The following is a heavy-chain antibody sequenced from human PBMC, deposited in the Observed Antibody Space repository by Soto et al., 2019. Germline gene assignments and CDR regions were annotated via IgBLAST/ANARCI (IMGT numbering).Heavy chain of an antibody. J-gene: IGHJ1*01. CDR1: GVTFSSYA. D-gene: IGHD3-22*01. CDR2: FDPEDGET. CDR3: ATGLGHYYDSSGYQIQH. Sequence: ASVKVSCKASGVTFSSYAISWVRPAPGKGLEWMGGFDPEDGETIYAQKFQGRVTMTEDTSTDTAYMALSSLRSEDTAVYYCATGLGHYYDSSGYQIQHWGQGTLVTVSS. V-gene: IGHV1-24*01.